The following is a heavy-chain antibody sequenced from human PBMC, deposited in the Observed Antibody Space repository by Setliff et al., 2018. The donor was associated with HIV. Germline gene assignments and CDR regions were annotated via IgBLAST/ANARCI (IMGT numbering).Heavy chain of an antibody. Sequence: SETLSLTCTVSDASITADTFYWSWLRQPPGKGPEWIGYIHNSGTTHYNPSFKSRLLISLDMSTTRFSLNLASVTAADPAVYYCARSNLAPTRTLFAPWGPGTLVTVSS. CDR3: ARSNLAPTRTLFAP. V-gene: IGHV4-30-4*08. CDR1: DASITADTFY. J-gene: IGHJ5*02. D-gene: IGHD2-15*01. CDR2: IHNSGTT.